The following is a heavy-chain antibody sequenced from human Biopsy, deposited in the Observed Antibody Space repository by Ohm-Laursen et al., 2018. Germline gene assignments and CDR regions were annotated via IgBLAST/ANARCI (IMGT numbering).Heavy chain of an antibody. V-gene: IGHV3-7*01. D-gene: IGHD2-8*01. CDR1: GFTFSQYW. CDR3: ARDSGGGDSINGWYDALDL. J-gene: IGHJ3*01. CDR2: INKDGSGT. Sequence: SLRLSCSASGFTFSQYWMTWVRQSPGKGLEWVANINKDGSGTSYLDSVKGRFAVSRDNAKNSAYLQMNSLRTEDTAIYYCARDSGGGDSINGWYDALDLWGRGTTVTVSS.